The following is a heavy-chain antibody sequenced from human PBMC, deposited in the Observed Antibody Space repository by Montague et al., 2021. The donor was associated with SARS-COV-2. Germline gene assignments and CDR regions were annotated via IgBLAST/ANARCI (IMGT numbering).Heavy chain of an antibody. CDR2: IIHSGST. D-gene: IGHD2-15*01. CDR1: GGSFSGYY. Sequence: SETLSLTCAVYGGSFSGYYWYWIRQPPGKGREGIGEIIHSGSTNYNPSLKSRVTISVDTSKNQFSLKLSSVTAADTAVYYCVVVPLGPRGRGFDYWGQGTLVTVSS. CDR3: VVVPLGPRGRGFDY. V-gene: IGHV4-34*12. J-gene: IGHJ4*02.